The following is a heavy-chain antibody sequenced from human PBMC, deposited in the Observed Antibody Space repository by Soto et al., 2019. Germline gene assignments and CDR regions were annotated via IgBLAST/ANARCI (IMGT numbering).Heavy chain of an antibody. J-gene: IGHJ3*02. CDR2: INWNGGST. D-gene: IGHD6-6*01. Sequence: GRPMRLPCAAAGFQFVDFGVRRILKTPRKGLQWVSGINWNGGSTGYADSVKGRFTISRDNAKNSLYLQMNSLRAEDTAVYYCARVSIAARPTDMLNAFDIWGQGTMVTVSS. V-gene: IGHV3-20*04. CDR1: GFQFVDFG. CDR3: ARVSIAARPTDMLNAFDI.